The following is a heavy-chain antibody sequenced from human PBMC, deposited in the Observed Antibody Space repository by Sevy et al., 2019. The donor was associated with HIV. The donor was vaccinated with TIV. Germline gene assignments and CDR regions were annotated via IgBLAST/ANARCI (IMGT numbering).Heavy chain of an antibody. CDR1: GYIFTELS. V-gene: IGHV1-24*01. Sequence: ASVKVSCKVSGYIFTELSMNWVRQAPGKGLEWMGGFDPEDGETIYAQKFQGRVTMTEDTSTDTAYMDLSSLRSEDTAVYYCATVSVLLKGRYYDSSGYYFHYRGQGTLVTVSS. D-gene: IGHD3-22*01. CDR3: ATVSVLLKGRYYDSSGYYFHY. CDR2: FDPEDGET. J-gene: IGHJ4*02.